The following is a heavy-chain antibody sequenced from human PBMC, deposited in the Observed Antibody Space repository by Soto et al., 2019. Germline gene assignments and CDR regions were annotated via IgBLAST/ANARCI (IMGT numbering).Heavy chain of an antibody. CDR3: AKDLKVRSAYYGSGTYYHYGMAF. V-gene: IGHV3-30*18. Sequence: PGGALRLSCAASGFTFSSYGMHWVRQAPGKGLEWVAVISYDGSNKYYADSVKGRFTISRDNSKNTLYLQMNSLRAEDTAVNYCAKDLKVRSAYYGSGTYYHYGMAFWGQGSSVTVSS. CDR1: GFTFSSYG. CDR2: ISYDGSNK. J-gene: IGHJ6*02. D-gene: IGHD3-10*01.